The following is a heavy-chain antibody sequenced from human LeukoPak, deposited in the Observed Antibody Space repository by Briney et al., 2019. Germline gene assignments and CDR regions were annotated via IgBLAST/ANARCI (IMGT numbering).Heavy chain of an antibody. D-gene: IGHD3-22*01. J-gene: IGHJ4*02. Sequence: GGSLRLSCAASGFTFSSYAMHWVRKAPGKGLEWVAVISYDGSNKYYADSVKGRFTISRDNSKNTLYLQMNSLRAEDTAVYYCAREDSSGYYYDWGQGTLVTVSS. V-gene: IGHV3-30-3*01. CDR2: ISYDGSNK. CDR1: GFTFSSYA. CDR3: AREDSSGYYYD.